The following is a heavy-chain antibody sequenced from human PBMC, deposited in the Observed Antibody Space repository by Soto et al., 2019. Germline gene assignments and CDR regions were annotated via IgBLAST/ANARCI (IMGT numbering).Heavy chain of an antibody. V-gene: IGHV3-23*01. Sequence: PGGSLRLSCTASGFTFNTYTMNWVRQAPGKELEWVSGIGGGGGTYYADSVKGRFTISRDNSKNMLFLQMNSLRAEDTAVYYCVASHRTYDGQYYFDYWGQGTLVTVSS. CDR3: VASHRTYDGQYYFDY. J-gene: IGHJ4*02. D-gene: IGHD5-12*01. CDR1: GFTFNTYT. CDR2: IGGGGGT.